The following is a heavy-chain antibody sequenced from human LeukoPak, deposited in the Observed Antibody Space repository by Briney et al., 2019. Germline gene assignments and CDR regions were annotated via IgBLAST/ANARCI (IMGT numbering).Heavy chain of an antibody. J-gene: IGHJ6*03. CDR1: GASISSGSYY. CDR3: ARGYNTMVRAYYYYYMDV. V-gene: IGHV4-39*07. D-gene: IGHD3-10*01. Sequence: PSETLSLTCSVSGASISSGSYYWGWIRQPPGKGLEWIGSIYYSGSTYYNPSLKSRVTISVDTSKNQFSLKLSSVTAADTAVYYCARGYNTMVRAYYYYYMDVWGKGTTVTISS. CDR2: IYYSGST.